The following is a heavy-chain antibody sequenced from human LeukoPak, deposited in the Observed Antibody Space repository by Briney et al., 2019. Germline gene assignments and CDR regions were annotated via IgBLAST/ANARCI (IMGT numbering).Heavy chain of an antibody. V-gene: IGHV4-30-2*01. Sequence: SETLSLTCTVSGGSISSGGYYWSWMRQPPGKGLEWIGYIYHSGSTYYNPSLKSRVTISVDRSKNQFSLKLSSVTAADTAVYYCARVTQSAAHDYWGQGTLVTVSS. CDR3: ARVTQSAAHDY. D-gene: IGHD6-13*01. CDR1: GGSISSGGYY. J-gene: IGHJ4*02. CDR2: IYHSGST.